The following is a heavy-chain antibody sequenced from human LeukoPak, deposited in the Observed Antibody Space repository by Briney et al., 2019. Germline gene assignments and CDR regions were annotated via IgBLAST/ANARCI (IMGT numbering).Heavy chain of an antibody. CDR3: ARHTYCGGDCYSFDY. CDR1: GGSISSYY. Sequence: PSETLSLTCTVSGGSISSYYWSWIRQPPGKGLEWIGYIYYSGSTNYNPSLKSRVTISVDTSKNQFSLKLSSVTAADTAVYYCARHTYCGGDCYSFDYWGQGTLVTVSS. D-gene: IGHD2-21*02. V-gene: IGHV4-59*08. J-gene: IGHJ4*02. CDR2: IYYSGST.